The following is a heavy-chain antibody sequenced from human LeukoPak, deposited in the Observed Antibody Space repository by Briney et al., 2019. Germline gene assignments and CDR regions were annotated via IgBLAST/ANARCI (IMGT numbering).Heavy chain of an antibody. CDR3: ARLSELLPDY. J-gene: IGHJ4*02. V-gene: IGHV1-8*03. CDR1: GYTFTIYD. Sequence: GASVKVSCKASGYTFTIYDINWVRQGTGQGLEWMGWMNPNSGNRGYAQKFQGRVTITRNTSISTAYMELSSLRSEDTAVYYCARLSELLPDYWGQGTLVTVSS. CDR2: MNPNSGNR. D-gene: IGHD1-26*01.